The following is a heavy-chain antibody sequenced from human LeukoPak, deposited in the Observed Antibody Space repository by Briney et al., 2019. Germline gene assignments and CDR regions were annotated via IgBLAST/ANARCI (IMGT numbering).Heavy chain of an antibody. J-gene: IGHJ5*02. CDR2: IRYDGNND. CDR1: GFTFSTYG. D-gene: IGHD1-7*01. Sequence: GGSLRLSCATSGFTFSTYGMHWVRQAPGKGLEWVAFIRYDGNNDYYADSVKGRFTISRDNSKNTLYLQMNSLRTEDTAMYYCANGTRGGTTLFDWFDPWGQGTLVTVSS. CDR3: ANGTRGGTTLFDWFDP. V-gene: IGHV3-30*02.